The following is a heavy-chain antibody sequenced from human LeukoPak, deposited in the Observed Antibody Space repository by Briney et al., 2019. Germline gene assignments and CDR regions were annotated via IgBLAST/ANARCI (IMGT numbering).Heavy chain of an antibody. CDR3: ARLIAVAEVWFDP. J-gene: IGHJ5*02. CDR1: GGSISSYY. CDR2: IYYSGST. V-gene: IGHV4-59*01. D-gene: IGHD6-19*01. Sequence: SETLSLTCTVSGGSISSYYWSWIRQPPGKGLEWIGYIYYSGSTNYNPSLKSRVTISVDTSKNQFSLKLSSVTAADTAVYYCARLIAVAEVWFDPWGQGTLVTVSS.